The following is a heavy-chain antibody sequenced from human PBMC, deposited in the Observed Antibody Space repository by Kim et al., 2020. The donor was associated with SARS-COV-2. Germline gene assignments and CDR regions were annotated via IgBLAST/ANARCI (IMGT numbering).Heavy chain of an antibody. CDR3: ASASEGQYGSGTPRAFDI. V-gene: IGHV1-3*01. D-gene: IGHD3-10*01. CDR1: GYTFTSYA. Sequence: ASVKVSCKASGYTFTSYAMHWVRQAPGQRLEWMGWINAGNGNTKYSQKSQGRVTITRDTSASTAYMELSSLRSEDTAVYYCASASEGQYGSGTPRAFDIWGQGTMVTVSS. CDR2: INAGNGNT. J-gene: IGHJ3*02.